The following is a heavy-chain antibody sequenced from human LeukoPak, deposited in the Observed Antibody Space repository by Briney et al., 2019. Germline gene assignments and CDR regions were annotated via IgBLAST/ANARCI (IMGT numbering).Heavy chain of an antibody. J-gene: IGHJ3*01. Sequence: RGDSLKISCKGSGYSFTSYWIGWVRQMPGKGLEWVGIISFGDSDSRYSPSIQGQVTISVDKSINTAYLQWSSLKASDTAMYFCAAARPHRGFDVWGQGTMVTVSS. CDR2: ISFGDSDS. CDR3: AAARPHRGFDV. CDR1: GYSFTSYW. D-gene: IGHD2-15*01. V-gene: IGHV5-51*01.